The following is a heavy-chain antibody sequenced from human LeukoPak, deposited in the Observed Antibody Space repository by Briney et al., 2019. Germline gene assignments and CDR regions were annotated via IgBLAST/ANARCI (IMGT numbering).Heavy chain of an antibody. J-gene: IGHJ3*02. V-gene: IGHV4-59*01. D-gene: IGHD5-18*01. Sequence: PSETLSLTCGVSGDSISGYYWSWIRQPPGKGLEWIAYIDYRGSTTYNPSLKSRVTISVDTSRNQFSLKLSSVTAADTAVYYCARSRSGYSYDHAAFDIWGQGTMVTVSS. CDR3: ARSRSGYSYDHAAFDI. CDR1: GDSISGYY. CDR2: IDYRGST.